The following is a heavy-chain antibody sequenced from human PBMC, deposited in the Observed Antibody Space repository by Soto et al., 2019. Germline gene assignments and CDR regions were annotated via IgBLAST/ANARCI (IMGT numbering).Heavy chain of an antibody. CDR1: GLSFSDYW. V-gene: IGHV3-74*01. D-gene: IGHD1-1*01. J-gene: IGHJ4*02. CDR2: IRSGGDT. CDR3: GRVDWNAGAD. Sequence: VRLAESGGGLVQPGGSLRLSCVASGLSFSDYWIHWVRQAPGKGLIWVSGIRSGGDTDYADSVKGRFTISRDKAKNTVYLQMNNLRADDTAVYYCGRVDWNAGADWGQGTLVTVSS.